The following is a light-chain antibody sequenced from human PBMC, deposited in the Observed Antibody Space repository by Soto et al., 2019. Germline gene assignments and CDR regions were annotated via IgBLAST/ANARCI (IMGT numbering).Light chain of an antibody. CDR1: SSSIGAGYE. CDR2: GNG. V-gene: IGLV1-40*01. CDR3: QSYDKRLTAYA. Sequence: QSVLTQPPSVSGAPGQRVTISCSGTSSSIGAGYEVHWYHQLPGTAPKLVVSGNGNRPSGVPDRWSASKSGTSASLAITGLQDEDEGHYYCQSYDKRLTAYAFGTGTKVTVL. J-gene: IGLJ1*01.